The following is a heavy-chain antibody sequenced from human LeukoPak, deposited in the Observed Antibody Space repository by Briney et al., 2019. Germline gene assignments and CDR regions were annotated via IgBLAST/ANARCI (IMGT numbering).Heavy chain of an antibody. Sequence: GGSLRLSCAASGFTFNSYTMSWVRQAPGKGLEWVSGVSSTGVTTYYEDSVKGRFTISGDISKNTVYLQMISLRVEDTAVYFCAKRPISGDDKSFDYWGQGTLVTVSS. CDR1: GFTFNSYT. J-gene: IGHJ4*02. D-gene: IGHD2-21*01. CDR3: AKRPISGDDKSFDY. V-gene: IGHV3-23*01. CDR2: VSSTGVTT.